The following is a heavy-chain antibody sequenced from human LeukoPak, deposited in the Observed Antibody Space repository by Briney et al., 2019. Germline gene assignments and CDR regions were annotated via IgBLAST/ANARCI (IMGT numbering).Heavy chain of an antibody. Sequence: PGGSLRLSCAASGLTFSVAGMRWVRQAPGKGLEWVSAITGNGGSTYYADSVKGRFTISRDNPKSTLYLQVNRLRAEDTAIYYCAKRSCSGTTCYPLDYWGQGTLVTVSS. CDR1: GLTFSVAG. D-gene: IGHD6-19*01. V-gene: IGHV3-23*01. CDR2: ITGNGGST. CDR3: AKRSCSGTTCYPLDY. J-gene: IGHJ4*02.